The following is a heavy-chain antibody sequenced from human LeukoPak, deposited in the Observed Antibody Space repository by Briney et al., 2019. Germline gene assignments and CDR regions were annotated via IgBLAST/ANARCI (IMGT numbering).Heavy chain of an antibody. CDR2: MYNSGST. CDR1: GDSITNSY. D-gene: IGHD6-19*01. V-gene: IGHV4-59*01. J-gene: IGHJ4*02. CDR3: ARAGKAVTGILDS. Sequence: SETLSLTCTVSGDSITNSYWSWIRQSPGKGLEWIGYMYNSGSTIYNPSLKSRVTISTDTSKNQFSLRLNSVTAADTAVYYCARAGKAVTGILDSWGQGTLVTVFS.